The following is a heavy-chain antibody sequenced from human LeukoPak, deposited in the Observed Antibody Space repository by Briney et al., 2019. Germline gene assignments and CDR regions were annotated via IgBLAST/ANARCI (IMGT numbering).Heavy chain of an antibody. V-gene: IGHV3-21*01. J-gene: IGHJ4*02. Sequence: GGSLRLSCAASGFTFSSYTMNWVRQAPGKGLELVSSISSSSSYTYYADSVKGRFTISRDNAKKSLYLQMNSLRAEDTAVYYCARAGTGILLWFGDRSDYWGRGTLVTVSS. D-gene: IGHD3-10*01. CDR2: ISSSSSYT. CDR3: ARAGTGILLWFGDRSDY. CDR1: GFTFSSYT.